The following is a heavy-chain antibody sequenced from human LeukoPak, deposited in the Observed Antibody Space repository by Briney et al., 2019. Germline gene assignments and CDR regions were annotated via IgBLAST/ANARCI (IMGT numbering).Heavy chain of an antibody. CDR2: ISSSSSYI. CDR1: GFTFNSYS. Sequence: GVTLRLSCAASGFTFNSYSRNWVRQAPGKGLEWGSSISSSSSYIYYADSVRGRFTISGDNAKNSLYLHMNSLRAEDAALYYCARDLPYYYDSSGYQTPYYFDYWGQGTLVTVSS. CDR3: ARDLPYYYDSSGYQTPYYFDY. D-gene: IGHD3-22*01. V-gene: IGHV3-21*01. J-gene: IGHJ4*02.